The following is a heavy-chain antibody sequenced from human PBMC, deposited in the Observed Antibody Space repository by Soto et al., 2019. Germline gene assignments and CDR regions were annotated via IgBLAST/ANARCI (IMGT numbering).Heavy chain of an antibody. CDR2: ISVSGGST. Sequence: VQLLESGGGLVQPGVSLRLSCAASGFTFSSWAMSWVRQAPGKGLEWVSTISVSGGSTYYADSVKGRFTISSDNSKNTLYVQMNSLRAADTAVYYCEKAPNWNYESGYFDSWGQGTLVTVSS. V-gene: IGHV3-23*01. D-gene: IGHD1-7*01. CDR1: GFTFSSWA. CDR3: EKAPNWNYESGYFDS. J-gene: IGHJ4*02.